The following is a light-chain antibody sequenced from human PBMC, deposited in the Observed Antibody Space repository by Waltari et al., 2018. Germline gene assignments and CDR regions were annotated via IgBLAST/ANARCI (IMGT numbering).Light chain of an antibody. Sequence: QSVLTQPPSVSASPGQKVTISCSGSSSTIGDNYVSWYHPLPGTAPKLLIYDTHKRPSGIPARFSGSKSGTSATLGITGLQTGDEADYYCGTWDSSLSAAVFGGGTKLTVL. CDR1: SSTIGDNY. CDR3: GTWDSSLSAAV. J-gene: IGLJ2*01. V-gene: IGLV1-51*01. CDR2: DTH.